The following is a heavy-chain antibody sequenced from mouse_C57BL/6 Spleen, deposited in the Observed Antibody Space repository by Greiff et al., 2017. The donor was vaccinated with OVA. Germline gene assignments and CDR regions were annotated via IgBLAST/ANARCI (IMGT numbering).Heavy chain of an antibody. J-gene: IGHJ2*01. Sequence: VQLQQSGPELVKPGASVKISCKASGYAFSSSWMNWVKQRPGKGLEWIGRIYPGDGDTNYNGKFKGKATLTADKSSSTAYMQLSSLTSEDSAVYFCARRDYGSSYYFDYWGQGTTRTVSS. CDR3: ARRDYGSSYYFDY. CDR2: IYPGDGDT. D-gene: IGHD1-1*01. V-gene: IGHV1-82*01. CDR1: GYAFSSSW.